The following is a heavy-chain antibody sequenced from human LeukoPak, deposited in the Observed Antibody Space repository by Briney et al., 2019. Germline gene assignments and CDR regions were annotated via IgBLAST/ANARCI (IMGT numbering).Heavy chain of an antibody. J-gene: IGHJ4*02. CDR1: GYSITSTYW. Sequence: SETLSLTCAVSGYSITSTYWWGWIRQTPGRGLEWIGSLHHSGSTSYSPSLKSRVTISVDTSKNQFSLRLSSVTAADTAVYYCARVGGDDSTGHYSVDYWGQGTLVTVSS. CDR3: ARVGGDDSTGHYSVDY. CDR2: LHHSGST. D-gene: IGHD3-22*01. V-gene: IGHV4-38-2*01.